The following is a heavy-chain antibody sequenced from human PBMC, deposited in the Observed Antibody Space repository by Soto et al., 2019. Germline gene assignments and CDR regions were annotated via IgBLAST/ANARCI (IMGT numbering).Heavy chain of an antibody. CDR1: GFTFSSYA. J-gene: IGHJ4*02. D-gene: IGHD3-22*01. V-gene: IGHV3-30-3*01. Sequence: GGSLRLSCAASGFTFSSYAMHWVRQAPGKGLEWVAVISYDGSNKYYADSVKGRFTISRDNSKNTLYLQMNSLRAEDTAVYYCAREEYYYDSSGYYGFDYWGQGTLVTVSS. CDR3: AREEYYYDSSGYYGFDY. CDR2: ISYDGSNK.